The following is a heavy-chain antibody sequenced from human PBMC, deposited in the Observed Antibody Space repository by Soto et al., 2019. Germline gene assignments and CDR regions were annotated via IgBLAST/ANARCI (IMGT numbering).Heavy chain of an antibody. V-gene: IGHV3-11*06. CDR2: ISSSSSYT. D-gene: IGHD5-12*01. Sequence: GGSLRLSCAASGFTFSDYYMSWIRQAPGKGLEWVSYISSSSSYTNYADSVKGRFTISRDNAKNSLYLQMNSLRAEDTAVYYCARGYSGYDIDYWGQGTLVTVSS. CDR3: ARGYSGYDIDY. J-gene: IGHJ4*02. CDR1: GFTFSDYY.